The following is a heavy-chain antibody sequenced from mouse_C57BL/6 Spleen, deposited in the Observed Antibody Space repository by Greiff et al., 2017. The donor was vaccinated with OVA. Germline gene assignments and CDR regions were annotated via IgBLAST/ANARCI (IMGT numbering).Heavy chain of an antibody. J-gene: IGHJ4*01. V-gene: IGHV5-17*01. CDR2: LSSGRSTL. Sequence: EVQRVESGGGLVKPGGSLKLSCAASGFTFSDYGLHWVRHAPEQGLEWVAYLSSGRSTLYYADNVKGRVPISRDNAKNTLFQQMTSLRSEDTAMYYCARRDSSGYDAMDYWGQGTSVTVAS. CDR1: GFTFSDYG. D-gene: IGHD3-2*02. CDR3: ARRDSSGYDAMDY.